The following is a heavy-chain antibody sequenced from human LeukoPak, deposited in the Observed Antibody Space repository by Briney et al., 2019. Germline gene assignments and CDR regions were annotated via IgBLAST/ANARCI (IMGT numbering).Heavy chain of an antibody. V-gene: IGHV4-34*01. Sequence: SETLSLTCAVYGGSFSGYYWSWIRQPPGKGLEWIGEINHSGSTNYNPSLKSRVTISVDTSKNQFSLQQRPVTAADTAVYYRAEGRARTFALIAVAGTSKGWYFDYWGEGTLVSVSS. J-gene: IGHJ4*02. CDR2: INHSGST. D-gene: IGHD6-19*01. CDR1: GGSFSGYY. CDR3: AEGRARTFALIAVAGTSKGWYFDY.